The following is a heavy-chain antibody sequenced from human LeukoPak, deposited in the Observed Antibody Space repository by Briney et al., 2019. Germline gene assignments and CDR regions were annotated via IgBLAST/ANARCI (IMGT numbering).Heavy chain of an antibody. J-gene: IGHJ5*02. Sequence: SETLSLTCTVSGGSISSSSYYWGWLRQPPGTGLERIGSIYYSGSTYYNPSLKSRVTISVDTSKNQFSLKLSSVTAADTAVYYCARKLTNRFDPWGQGTLVTVSS. CDR2: IYYSGST. CDR1: GGSISSSSYY. D-gene: IGHD1-14*01. V-gene: IGHV4-39*01. CDR3: ARKLTNRFDP.